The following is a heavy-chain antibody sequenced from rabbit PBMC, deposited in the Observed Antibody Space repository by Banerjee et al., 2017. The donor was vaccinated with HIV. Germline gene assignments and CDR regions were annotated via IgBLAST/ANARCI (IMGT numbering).Heavy chain of an antibody. CDR2: IYTSSGKT. CDR1: EFSFSSSYY. D-gene: IGHD6-1*01. CDR3: ARDAYTDYRYEGKFNL. Sequence: QQLEESGGGLVKPGGTLTLTCTASEFSFSSSYYMCWVRQAPGKGLEWIACIYTSSGKTVYASWAKGRFTISKTSSTPVTLQMASLTAADTATYFCARDAYTDYRYEGKFNLWGPGTLVTVS. J-gene: IGHJ4*01. V-gene: IGHV1S40*01.